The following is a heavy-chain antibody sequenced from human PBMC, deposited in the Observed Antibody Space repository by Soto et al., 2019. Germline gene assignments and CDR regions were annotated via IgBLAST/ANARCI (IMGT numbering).Heavy chain of an antibody. CDR1: GLTVNNNY. D-gene: IGHD3-10*01. CDR3: ARQMLWSRYYYMDV. V-gene: IGHV3-66*04. J-gene: IGHJ6*03. CDR2: IYSDGRT. Sequence: PGGSLRLSCAASGLTVNNNYMRWVRQASVKGLEWVSVIYSDGRTYYADSVKGRFTISRDNSDNTLYLDMSSLRAEDTAVYYCARQMLWSRYYYMDVWGKGTTVTVSS.